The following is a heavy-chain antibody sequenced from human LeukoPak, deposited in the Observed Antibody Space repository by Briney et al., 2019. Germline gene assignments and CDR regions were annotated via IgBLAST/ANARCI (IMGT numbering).Heavy chain of an antibody. CDR1: GDSINNYY. Sequence: SETLTLTCTVSGDSINNYYWSWIRLPRGKGLEWIGYIYYSGSTNYSPSLKSRVTISVDTSKNQFSLNLNSVTAADTAVYYCARAVRVPGYSSSWYYFDYWGQGTLVTVSS. V-gene: IGHV4-59*12. CDR3: ARAVRVPGYSSSWYYFDY. J-gene: IGHJ4*02. D-gene: IGHD6-13*01. CDR2: IYYSGST.